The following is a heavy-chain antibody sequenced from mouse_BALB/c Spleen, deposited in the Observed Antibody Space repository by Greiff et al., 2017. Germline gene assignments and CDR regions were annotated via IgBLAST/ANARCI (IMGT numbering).Heavy chain of an antibody. CDR2: ISTYYGDA. J-gene: IGHJ3*01. CDR3: ARDYDGSSGPWFAF. Sequence: QVQLKQSGAELVRPGVSVKISCKGSGYTFTDYAMHWVKQSHAKSLEWIGVISTYYGDASYNQKFKGKATMTVDKSSSTAYMELARLTSEDSAIYYCARDYDGSSGPWFAFWGQGTLVTVSA. CDR1: GYTFTDYA. V-gene: IGHV1S137*01. D-gene: IGHD1-1*01.